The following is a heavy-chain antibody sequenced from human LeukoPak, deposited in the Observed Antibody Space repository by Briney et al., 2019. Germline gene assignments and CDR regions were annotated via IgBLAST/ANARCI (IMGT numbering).Heavy chain of an antibody. CDR1: GGSISSSSYY. CDR2: IYYSGST. D-gene: IGHD3-3*01. J-gene: IGHJ6*03. Sequence: SETLSLTCTVSGGSISSSSYYWGWIRQPPGKGLEWIGSIYYSGSTYYNPSLKSRVTISVDTSKNQFSLKLSSVTAADTAVYYCARVPTVCDFWSGYNMDVWGKGTTVTVSS. CDR3: ARVPTVCDFWSGYNMDV. V-gene: IGHV4-39*01.